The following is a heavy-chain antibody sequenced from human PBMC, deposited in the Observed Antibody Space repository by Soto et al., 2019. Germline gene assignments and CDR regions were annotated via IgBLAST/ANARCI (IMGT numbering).Heavy chain of an antibody. CDR2: INHSGST. Sequence: SETLSLTCAVYGGSFSGYYWSWIRQPPGKGLEWIGEINHSGSTNYNPSIKSRVTISVDTSKNQFSLKLSSVTAADTAVYYCARKRAIVVVVAATARGKPNWFDPWGQGTLVTVSS. CDR1: GGSFSGYY. J-gene: IGHJ5*02. V-gene: IGHV4-34*01. D-gene: IGHD2-15*01. CDR3: ARKRAIVVVVAATARGKPNWFDP.